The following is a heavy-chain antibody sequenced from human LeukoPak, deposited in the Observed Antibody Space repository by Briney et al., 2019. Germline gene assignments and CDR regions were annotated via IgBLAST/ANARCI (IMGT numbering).Heavy chain of an antibody. J-gene: IGHJ4*02. Sequence: PGGSLRLSCAASGFTFSIQAMSWVRQAPGKGLEWVSAISGSGGSTYYADSVKGRFTISRDNSKNTLYLQMNSLRAEDTAVYYCAKGQAGLLVYYFDYWGQGTLITVSS. CDR2: ISGSGGST. D-gene: IGHD2-8*02. CDR3: AKGQAGLLVYYFDY. V-gene: IGHV3-23*01. CDR1: GFTFSIQA.